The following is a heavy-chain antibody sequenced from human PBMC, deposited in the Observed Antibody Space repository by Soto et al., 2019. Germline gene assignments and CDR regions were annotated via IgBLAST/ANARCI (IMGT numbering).Heavy chain of an antibody. CDR3: ARESSAGYSSAWYVPPDY. D-gene: IGHD6-19*01. CDR2: ISSSSSYI. V-gene: IGHV3-21*06. CDR1: GFTFSSYS. J-gene: IGHJ4*02. Sequence: TGGSLRLSCAASGFTFSSYSMNWVRQAPGKGLEWVSCISSSSSYIYYAESVKGRFTISRDNAKNSLYLQMSSLRAEDTAVYYCARESSAGYSSAWYVPPDYWGQGTLVTVSS.